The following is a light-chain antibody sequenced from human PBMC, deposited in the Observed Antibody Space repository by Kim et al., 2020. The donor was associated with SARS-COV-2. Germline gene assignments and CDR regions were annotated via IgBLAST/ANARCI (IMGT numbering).Light chain of an antibody. CDR1: KLGDKY. CDR2: QDN. Sequence: ASPGQTATITCSGDKLGDKYACWYQQKPGQSPVLVIYQDNKRPSGIPERFSGSTSGTTATLTISRTQPIDEADYYCQAWDTSTVVFGGGTQLTVL. CDR3: QAWDTSTVV. J-gene: IGLJ3*02. V-gene: IGLV3-1*01.